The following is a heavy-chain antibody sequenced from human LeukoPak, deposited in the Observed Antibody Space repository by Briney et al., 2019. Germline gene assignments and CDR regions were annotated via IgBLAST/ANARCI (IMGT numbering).Heavy chain of an antibody. CDR2: IYYSGST. CDR1: GGSISSYY. J-gene: IGHJ4*02. Sequence: PSETLSLTCTVSGGSISSYYWSWIRQPPGKGLEWIGYIYYSGSTNYDPSLKSRVTISVDTSKNQFSLKLSSVTAADTAVYYCARVGIAVAGSEFDYWGQGTLVTVSS. D-gene: IGHD6-13*01. CDR3: ARVGIAVAGSEFDY. V-gene: IGHV4-59*01.